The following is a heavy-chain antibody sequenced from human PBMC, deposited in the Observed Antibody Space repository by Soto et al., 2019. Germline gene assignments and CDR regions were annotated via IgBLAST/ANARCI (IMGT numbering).Heavy chain of an antibody. CDR2: INHSGST. Sequence: PSETLSLTCAVYGGSFSGYYWSWIRQPPGKGLEWIGEINHSGSTNYNPSLKSRVTISVDTSKNQFSLKLSSVTAADTAVYYCARVKRAGEYYYYYYMDVWGKGTTVTVSS. CDR1: GGSFSGYY. CDR3: ARVKRAGEYYYYYYMDV. D-gene: IGHD4-17*01. V-gene: IGHV4-34*01. J-gene: IGHJ6*03.